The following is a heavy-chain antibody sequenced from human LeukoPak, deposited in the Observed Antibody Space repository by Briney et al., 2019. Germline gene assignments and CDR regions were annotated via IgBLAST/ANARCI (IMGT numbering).Heavy chain of an antibody. J-gene: IGHJ4*02. V-gene: IGHV4-39*07. CDR1: GGSISTSSYY. Sequence: SETLSLTCTVSGGSISTSSYYWGWVRQPPGKGLEWIGNIFYSGSTYYSPSLKSRVTISLDTSRNQFSLKLDSVTAADTAVYYCARYGYDILTGYYKGSFDYWGQGTLVTVSS. CDR2: IFYSGST. D-gene: IGHD3-9*01. CDR3: ARYGYDILTGYYKGSFDY.